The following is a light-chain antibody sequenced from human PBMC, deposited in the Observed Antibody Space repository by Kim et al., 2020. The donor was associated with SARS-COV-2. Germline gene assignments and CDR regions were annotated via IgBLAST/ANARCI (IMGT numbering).Light chain of an antibody. J-gene: IGLJ2*01. Sequence: GQSITISCTGTSTGVGACDHVSWYQQYPGKAPKLILYDVDLRPSAISDRFSGSKSGHTASLTISGLQAEDEALYHCSSYTVNGTPVFGGGTQLTVL. CDR2: DVD. CDR3: SSYTVNGTPV. CDR1: STGVGACDH. V-gene: IGLV2-14*04.